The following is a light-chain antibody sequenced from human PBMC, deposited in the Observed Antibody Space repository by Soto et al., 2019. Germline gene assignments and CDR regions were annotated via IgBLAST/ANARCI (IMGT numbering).Light chain of an antibody. CDR2: GAS. J-gene: IGKJ5*01. CDR3: QQYGSSRIT. Sequence: VFTQSPGTLSLSPGERSTPSCRASQSVSSSYLAWYQQKPGQAPRLLIYGASSRATGIPDRFSGSGSGTDFTLTISRLEPEDFAVYYCQQYGSSRITFGQGTRLEIK. CDR1: QSVSSSY. V-gene: IGKV3-20*01.